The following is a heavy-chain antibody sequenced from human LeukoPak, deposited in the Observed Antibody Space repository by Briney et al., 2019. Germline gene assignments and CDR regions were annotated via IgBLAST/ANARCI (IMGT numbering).Heavy chain of an antibody. D-gene: IGHD5-18*01. CDR2: IYSGGST. V-gene: IGHV3-53*01. J-gene: IGHJ4*02. CDR3: ARARESGYSYEYYFDY. CDR1: GFTVSSNY. Sequence: GGSLRLSCAASGFTVSSNYMSWVRQAPGKGLEWDSVIYSGGSTYYADSVKGRFTISRDNSKNTLYLQMNSLRAEDPAVYYCARARESGYSYEYYFDYWGQGTLVTVSS.